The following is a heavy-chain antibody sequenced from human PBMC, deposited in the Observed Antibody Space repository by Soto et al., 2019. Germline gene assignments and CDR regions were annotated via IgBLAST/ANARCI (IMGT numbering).Heavy chain of an antibody. J-gene: IGHJ4*02. D-gene: IGHD6-6*01. CDR3: ARERPRPDGGPLDC. Sequence: QVQLQESGPRLVQPSETLSLTCTVSGGSISSHYWNWIRQPPGKGLEWIGFIYYSGNTNYNPSLKSRVTMSVDTSKSHFSLKLSSVTAADTAVYYCARERPRPDGGPLDCWGQGILVTVTS. CDR2: IYYSGNT. CDR1: GGSISSHY. V-gene: IGHV4-59*11.